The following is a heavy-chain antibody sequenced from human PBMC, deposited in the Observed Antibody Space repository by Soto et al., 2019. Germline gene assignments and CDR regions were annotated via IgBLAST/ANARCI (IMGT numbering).Heavy chain of an antibody. CDR2: INPNSGGT. CDR1: GYTFTGYY. Sequence: GASVKVSCKASGYTFTGYYMHWVRQAPGQGLEWMGWINPNSGGTDYAQKFQGWVTMTRDTSIGTAYMELSRLRSDDTVVYYCARDSRYYDFWSGPYYYYGMDVWGQGTTVTVSS. V-gene: IGHV1-2*04. CDR3: ARDSRYYDFWSGPYYYYGMDV. J-gene: IGHJ6*02. D-gene: IGHD3-3*01.